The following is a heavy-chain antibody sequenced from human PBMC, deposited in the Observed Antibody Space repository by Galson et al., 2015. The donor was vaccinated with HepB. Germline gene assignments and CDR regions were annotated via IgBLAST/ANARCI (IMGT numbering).Heavy chain of an antibody. V-gene: IGHV1-18*03. J-gene: IGHJ4*02. D-gene: IGHD6-19*01. CDR1: GYTFTSYG. Sequence: SVKVSCKASGYTFTSYGISWVRQAPGQGPEWMGWISAYNGNTNYAQKLQGRVTMTTDTSTSAAYMELRSLRSDDMAVYYCARDSHLGIAVTGTLFDYWGQGTLVTVSS. CDR2: ISAYNGNT. CDR3: ARDSHLGIAVTGTLFDY.